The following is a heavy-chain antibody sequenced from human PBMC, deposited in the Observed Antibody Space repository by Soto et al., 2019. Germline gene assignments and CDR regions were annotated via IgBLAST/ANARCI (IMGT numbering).Heavy chain of an antibody. CDR3: ARMYYYDSSGYYYGYYFDY. D-gene: IGHD3-22*01. J-gene: IGHJ4*02. CDR2: INHSGST. Sequence: SETLSLTCAVYGGSFSGYYWSWIRQPPGKGLAWIGEINHSGSTNYNPSLKSRVTILVDTSKNQFSLKLSSVTAADTAVYYCARMYYYDSSGYYYGYYFDYWGQGTLVTVSS. V-gene: IGHV4-34*01. CDR1: GGSFSGYY.